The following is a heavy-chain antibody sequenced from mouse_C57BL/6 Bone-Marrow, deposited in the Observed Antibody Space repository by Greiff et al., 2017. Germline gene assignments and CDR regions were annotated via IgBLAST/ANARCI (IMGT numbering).Heavy chain of an antibody. CDR3: SRLWLDWYFDV. Sequence: EVQGVESGGGLVKPGGSLKLSCAASGFTFSSYAMSWVRQTPEKRLEWVATISDGGSYTYYPDNVKGRFTISRDNAKNNLYLQMSHLKSEDTAMYDCSRLWLDWYFDVWGTGTTVTVSS. CDR2: ISDGGSYT. CDR1: GFTFSSYA. V-gene: IGHV5-4*01. J-gene: IGHJ1*03. D-gene: IGHD2-2*01.